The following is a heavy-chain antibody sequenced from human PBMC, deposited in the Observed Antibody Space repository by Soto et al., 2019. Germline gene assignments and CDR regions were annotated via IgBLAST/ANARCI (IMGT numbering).Heavy chain of an antibody. CDR1: GGTFSSYT. CDR3: ATPIRTTGATGGDALDI. Sequence: VKVSCKASGGTFSSYTISWVRQAPGQGLEWMGRIIPILGIANYAQKFQGRVTITADKSTSTAYMELSSLRSEDTAVYYCATPIRTTGATGGDALDIWRQGPIVTGSS. D-gene: IGHD1-1*01. CDR2: IIPILGIA. V-gene: IGHV1-69*02. J-gene: IGHJ3*02.